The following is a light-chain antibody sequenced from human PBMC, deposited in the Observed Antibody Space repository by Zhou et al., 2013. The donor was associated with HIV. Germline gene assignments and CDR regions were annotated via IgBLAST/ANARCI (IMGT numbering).Light chain of an antibody. Sequence: ERVMTQSPSTLSLSPGERATLSCRASQSVRSGVAWYQQKPGQAPRLLIYDASNRATGIPARFSGSGSGTDFTLTISSLEPEDFGVYYCHQYGDLAGTFGQGTRVQIK. V-gene: IGKV3-11*01. CDR2: DAS. CDR1: QSVRSG. CDR3: HQYGDLAGT. J-gene: IGKJ1*01.